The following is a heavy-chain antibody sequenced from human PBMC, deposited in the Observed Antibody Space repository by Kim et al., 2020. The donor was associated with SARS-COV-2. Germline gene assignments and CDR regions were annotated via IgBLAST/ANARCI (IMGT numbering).Heavy chain of an antibody. V-gene: IGHV4-30-4*01. Sequence: SETLSHTCTVSGGSISSGDYYWSWIRQPPGKGLEWIGYIYYSGSTYYNPSLKSRVTISVDTSKNQFSLKPSSVTAADTAVYYYARVRQAVAGCYYYYYG. J-gene: IGHJ6*01. CDR1: GGSISSGDYY. CDR2: IYYSGST. CDR3: ARVRQAVAGCYYYYYG. D-gene: IGHD6-19*01.